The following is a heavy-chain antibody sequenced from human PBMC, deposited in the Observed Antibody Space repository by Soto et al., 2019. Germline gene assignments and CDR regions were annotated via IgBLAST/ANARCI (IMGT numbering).Heavy chain of an antibody. V-gene: IGHV4-30-2*02. CDR1: GGSISSGGYS. J-gene: IGHJ4*02. CDR2: IYHSGST. Sequence: SETLSLTCAVSGGSISSGGYSWSWIRQPPGKGLEWIGYIYHSGSTYYNPSLKSRVTISVDTSKSQVSLKLSSVTGADTAVYYCARYYYGSGSYYTRFDYWGQGTLVTVSS. D-gene: IGHD3-10*01. CDR3: ARYYYGSGSYYTRFDY.